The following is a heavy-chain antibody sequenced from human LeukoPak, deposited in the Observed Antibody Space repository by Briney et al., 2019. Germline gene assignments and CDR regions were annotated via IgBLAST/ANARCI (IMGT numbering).Heavy chain of an antibody. V-gene: IGHV3-30*02. CDR1: GFTFSSYG. J-gene: IGHJ4*02. Sequence: GGSLRLSCAASGFTFSSYGMHWVRQAPGKGLEWVAFIRYDGSNKYYADSVKGRFTISRDNSKNTLYLQMNGLRAEDTALYYCAKDTGYGSGSLISHFDYWGQGTLVTVSS. D-gene: IGHD3-10*01. CDR2: IRYDGSNK. CDR3: AKDTGYGSGSLISHFDY.